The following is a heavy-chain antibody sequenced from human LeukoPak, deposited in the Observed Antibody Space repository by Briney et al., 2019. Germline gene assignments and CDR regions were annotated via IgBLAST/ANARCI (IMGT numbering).Heavy chain of an antibody. CDR2: IYYSGST. V-gene: IGHV4-39*07. CDR1: GGSISSSSYY. J-gene: IGHJ4*02. CDR3: AREPYYYDSSGAH. Sequence: SEALSLTCTVSGGSISSSSYYWGWIRQPPGKGLEWIGSIYYSGSTYYNPSLKSRVTISVDTSKNQFSLKLSSVTAADTAVCYCAREPYYYDSSGAHWGQGTLVTVSS. D-gene: IGHD3-22*01.